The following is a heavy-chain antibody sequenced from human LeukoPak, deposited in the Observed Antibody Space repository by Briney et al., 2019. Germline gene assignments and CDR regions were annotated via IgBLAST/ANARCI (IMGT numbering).Heavy chain of an antibody. D-gene: IGHD2-15*01. CDR2: ISGSGGST. J-gene: IGHJ6*02. CDR3: AKEVFQGYCSGGSCYSDTDYYGMDV. CDR1: EFTFSTYA. V-gene: IGHV3-23*01. Sequence: GGSLRLSCVASEFTFSTYAMTWVRQAPGKGLEWVSLISGSGGSTYYADSVKGRFTISRDNSKNTLYLQMNSLRAEDTAVYYCAKEVFQGYCSGGSCYSDTDYYGMDVWGQGTTVTVSS.